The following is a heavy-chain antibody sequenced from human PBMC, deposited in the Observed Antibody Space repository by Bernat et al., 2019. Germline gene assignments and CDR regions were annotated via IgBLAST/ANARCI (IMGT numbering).Heavy chain of an antibody. CDR1: GGSFSVYY. Sequence: QVQLQQWGAGLLKPSETLSLTCAVYGGSFSVYYWSWIRLPPGKGLEWLGEINHSGSTNYNPSLKTRFTISVDTTKNQFSLKLSSVTAADTAVYYCARWGYCTGGVCYQYYYYYMDVWGKGTTVTVSS. V-gene: IGHV4-34*01. D-gene: IGHD2-8*02. CDR3: ARWGYCTGGVCYQYYYYYMDV. J-gene: IGHJ6*03. CDR2: INHSGST.